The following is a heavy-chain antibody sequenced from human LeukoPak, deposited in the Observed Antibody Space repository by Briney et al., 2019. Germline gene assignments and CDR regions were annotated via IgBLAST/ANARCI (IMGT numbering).Heavy chain of an antibody. CDR3: AKDREYRLLWGYFDS. CDR1: RFSFSTFP. D-gene: IGHD2-2*01. J-gene: IGHJ4*02. CDR2: ISYDGSKK. Sequence: GGSLRLSCAASRFSFSTFPMHWVRQAPGKGLEWVAVISYDGSKKFYADSVKGRFTIARDNSRNTLYLQMNGLRAEDTAVYHCAKDREYRLLWGYFDSCGQGTLVTVSS. V-gene: IGHV3-30-3*01.